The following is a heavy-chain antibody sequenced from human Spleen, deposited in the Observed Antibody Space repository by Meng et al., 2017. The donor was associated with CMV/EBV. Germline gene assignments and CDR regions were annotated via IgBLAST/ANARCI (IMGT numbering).Heavy chain of an antibody. CDR3: ARDSVASIYYYYGMDV. Sequence: GGSLRLSCAASGFTFSSYWMHWVRQAPGKGLVWVSRINSDGSSTSYADSVKGRFTISRDNAKNTLYLQMNSLRAEDTAVYYCARDSVASIYYYYGMDVWGQGTTVTVSS. V-gene: IGHV3-74*01. CDR1: GFTFSSYW. D-gene: IGHD3-3*02. CDR2: INSDGSST. J-gene: IGHJ6*02.